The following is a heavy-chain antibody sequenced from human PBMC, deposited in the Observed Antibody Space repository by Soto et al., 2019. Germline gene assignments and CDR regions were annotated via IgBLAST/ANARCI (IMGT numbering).Heavy chain of an antibody. D-gene: IGHD2-21*02. Sequence: SSETLSLTCTVSGGSISSGDYYWSWIRPPPGKGLEWIGYIYYSGSTYYNPSLKSRVTISVDTSKNQFSLKLSSVTAADTAVYYCARDSTCGGDCYTFDYWGQGTLVTVSS. J-gene: IGHJ4*02. V-gene: IGHV4-30-4*01. CDR3: ARDSTCGGDCYTFDY. CDR2: IYYSGST. CDR1: GGSISSGDYY.